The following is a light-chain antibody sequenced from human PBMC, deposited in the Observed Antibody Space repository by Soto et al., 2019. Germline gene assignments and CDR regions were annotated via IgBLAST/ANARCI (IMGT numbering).Light chain of an antibody. CDR3: QQYGRSPLT. CDR1: QSVSSSY. J-gene: IGKJ1*01. CDR2: GAS. V-gene: IGKV3-20*01. Sequence: EIVLTQSPGTLSLSPGERATLSCRASQSVSSSYLAWYQQKPGQAPRLLMYGASSRATGIPDRFSGSGSGTDFTLTISRLEPEDFAVFYCQQYGRSPLTFGQGTKVEIK.